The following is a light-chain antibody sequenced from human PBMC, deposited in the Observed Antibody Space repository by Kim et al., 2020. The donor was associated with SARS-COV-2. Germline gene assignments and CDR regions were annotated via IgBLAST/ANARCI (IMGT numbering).Light chain of an antibody. J-gene: IGLJ2*01. CDR1: SSNIGRNY. V-gene: IGLV1-51*01. CDR3: VTWDGSLTTVL. Sequence: QLVLTQPPSMSAAPGQKVTISCSGSSSNIGRNYVSWYQQLPGTAPKLLIYDTNTRPSGIPDRFSGSKSGTSATLAITGLQTGDEADYYCVTWDGSLTTVLFGGGTQLTVL. CDR2: DTN.